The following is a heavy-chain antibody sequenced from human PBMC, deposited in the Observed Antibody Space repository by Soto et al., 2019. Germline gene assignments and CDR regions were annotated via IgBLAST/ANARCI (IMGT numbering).Heavy chain of an antibody. CDR2: IYHSGST. J-gene: IGHJ4*02. CDR1: GDSISSGGYS. D-gene: IGHD6-19*01. Sequence: QLQLQESGSGLVKPSQTLSLTCAVSGDSISSGGYSWSWIRQPPGKGLEWIGYIYHSGSTYYNPSLKSRVTISVDRSKNQFSLKLSSVTAADTAVYYCARVHSSGWSVHYFDYWGQGTLVTVSS. V-gene: IGHV4-30-2*01. CDR3: ARVHSSGWSVHYFDY.